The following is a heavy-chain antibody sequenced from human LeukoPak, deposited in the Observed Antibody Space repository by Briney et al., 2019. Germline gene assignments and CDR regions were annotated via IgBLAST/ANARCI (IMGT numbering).Heavy chain of an antibody. J-gene: IGHJ4*02. Sequence: GGSLRLSCAASGFTFSSYAMSWVRQAPGKGLEWVSAISGSGGSTYYADSVKGRFTISRDNSKNTLYLQMNSLRAEDTAVYYCAKGWYCSGGSCYHTNYFDYWGQGTLVTVSS. CDR1: GFTFSSYA. V-gene: IGHV3-23*01. D-gene: IGHD2-15*01. CDR2: ISGSGGST. CDR3: AKGWYCSGGSCYHTNYFDY.